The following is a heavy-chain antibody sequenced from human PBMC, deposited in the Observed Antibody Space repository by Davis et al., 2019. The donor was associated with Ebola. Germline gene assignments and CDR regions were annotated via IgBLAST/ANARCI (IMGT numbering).Heavy chain of an antibody. CDR2: ISAYNGNT. CDR1: GYTCTSYG. Sequence: AASVKVSCKASGYTCTSYGISWVRQAPGQGLEWMGWISAYNGNTNYAQKLQGRVNMTTDTSTSTAYMELRSLRSDDTAVYYCARDPWAIFGVVIEYYYNGMDVGGQGTTVTVSS. J-gene: IGHJ6*02. CDR3: ARDPWAIFGVVIEYYYNGMDV. V-gene: IGHV1-18*01. D-gene: IGHD3-3*01.